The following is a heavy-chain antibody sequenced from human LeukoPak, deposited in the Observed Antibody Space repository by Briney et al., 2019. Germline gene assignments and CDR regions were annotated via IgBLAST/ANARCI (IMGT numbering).Heavy chain of an antibody. D-gene: IGHD2-2*01. V-gene: IGHV3-23*01. CDR3: ARIIVVVPAAPPYFFDY. CDR1: GFTFSSYA. CDR2: ISGSGGST. J-gene: IGHJ4*02. Sequence: PGGSLRLSCAASGFTFSSYAMSWVRQAPGKGLEWVSAISGSGGSTYYADSVKGRFTISRDNSKNTLYLQMNSLRAEDTAVYYCARIIVVVPAAPPYFFDYWGQGTLVTVSS.